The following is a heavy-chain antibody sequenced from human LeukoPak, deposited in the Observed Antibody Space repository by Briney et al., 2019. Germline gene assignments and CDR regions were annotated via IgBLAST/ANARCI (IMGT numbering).Heavy chain of an antibody. CDR2: IDHDGINT. J-gene: IGHJ4*02. D-gene: IGHD1-26*01. CDR1: EFTFSSYW. CDR3: VTEVSGSFPT. Sequence: QAGGSLRLSCAASEFTFSSYWMHWVRQAPGKGLVWVSRIDHDGINTYYADSVKGRFTISRDNAKNTLYLQMNSLKNEDTAVYYCVTEVSGSFPTWGQGTLVTVSS. V-gene: IGHV3-74*01.